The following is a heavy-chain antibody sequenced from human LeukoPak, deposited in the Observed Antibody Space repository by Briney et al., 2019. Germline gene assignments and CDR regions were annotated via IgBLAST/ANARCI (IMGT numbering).Heavy chain of an antibody. Sequence: SETLSLTCTVSGGSISSSSYYWGWIRQPPGKGLEWIGSIYYSGSTYYNPSLKSRVTISVATSKNQFSLNVSSVTAADTAVYYCARRYGDYPFDYWGQGTLVTVSS. CDR3: ARRYGDYPFDY. D-gene: IGHD4-17*01. CDR2: IYYSGST. V-gene: IGHV4-39*07. J-gene: IGHJ4*02. CDR1: GGSISSSSYY.